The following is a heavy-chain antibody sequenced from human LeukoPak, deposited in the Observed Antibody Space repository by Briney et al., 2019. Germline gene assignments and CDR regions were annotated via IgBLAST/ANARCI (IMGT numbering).Heavy chain of an antibody. CDR2: IYYSGST. Sequence: SETLSLTCTVSGDSISRSLYYWGWIRQPPGKGLEWIGTIYYSGSTYYNPSLKSRVTISVDTSKNQFSLRLTSVTAADTAVYYCARSYGGHSVCDAFDIWGQGTMVTVSS. D-gene: IGHD4-23*01. CDR1: GDSISRSLYY. J-gene: IGHJ3*02. CDR3: ARSYGGHSVCDAFDI. V-gene: IGHV4-39*01.